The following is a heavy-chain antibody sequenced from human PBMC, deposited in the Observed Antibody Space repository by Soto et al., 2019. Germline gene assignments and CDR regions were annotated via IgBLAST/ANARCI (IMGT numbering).Heavy chain of an antibody. J-gene: IGHJ4*02. CDR2: KYYSGST. V-gene: IGHV4-39*01. Sequence: QLQLQESGPGLVKPSETLSLTCIVSGGSISSSGYYWAWIRQPPGKGLEWIGSKYYSGSTSYNPSLKSRVTISVDTSENQFSLTLSSVTAADTAVYYCASHPHSGSTHRSDYWGQGTLVTVSS. CDR1: GGSISSSGYY. CDR3: ASHPHSGSTHRSDY. D-gene: IGHD1-26*01.